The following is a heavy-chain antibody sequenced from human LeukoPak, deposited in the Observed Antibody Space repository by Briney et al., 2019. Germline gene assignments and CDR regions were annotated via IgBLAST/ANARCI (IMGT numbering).Heavy chain of an antibody. Sequence: PGGSLRLSCAASGFTFSSYGMHWVRQAPGKGLEWVAVIWYDGSNKYYADSVKGRFTISRDNSKNTLYLQMNSLRAKDTAVYYCARERGLYGGNLDDAFDIWGQGTMVTVSS. J-gene: IGHJ3*02. CDR1: GFTFSSYG. CDR2: IWYDGSNK. V-gene: IGHV3-33*01. CDR3: ARERGLYGGNLDDAFDI. D-gene: IGHD4-23*01.